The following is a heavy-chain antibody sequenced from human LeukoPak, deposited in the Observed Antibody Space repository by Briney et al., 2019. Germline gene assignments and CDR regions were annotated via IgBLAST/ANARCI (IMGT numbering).Heavy chain of an antibody. J-gene: IGHJ3*02. CDR2: INPSGGST. D-gene: IGHD3-10*01. V-gene: IGHV1-46*01. CDR3: ASPRGQGALDAFDI. CDR1: GYTFTSYY. Sequence: GSSVKVSCKASGYTFTSYYMHWVRQAPGQGLAWMGIINPSGGSTSYAQKFQGRVTMTRDMSTSTVYMELSSLRSEDTAVYYCASPRGQGALDAFDIWGQGTMVTVSS.